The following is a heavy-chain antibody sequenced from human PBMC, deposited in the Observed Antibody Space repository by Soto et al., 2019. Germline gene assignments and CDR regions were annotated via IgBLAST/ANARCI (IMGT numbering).Heavy chain of an antibody. CDR2: INSDGSST. J-gene: IGHJ4*02. V-gene: IGHV3-74*01. Sequence: EVQLVESGGGLVQPGGSLRVSCAASGFPFSSYWMHWFRQAPGKGLVGVSRINSDGSSTSYADSVKGRFTISRDNAKNTLYLQMNSLRAEDTAIYYCARRGAVAGLHYWGQGTLVTVSS. D-gene: IGHD6-19*01. CDR3: ARRGAVAGLHY. CDR1: GFPFSSYW.